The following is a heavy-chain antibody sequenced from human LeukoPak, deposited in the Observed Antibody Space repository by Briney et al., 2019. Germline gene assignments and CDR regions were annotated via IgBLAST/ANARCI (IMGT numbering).Heavy chain of an antibody. CDR2: IYDSGST. J-gene: IGHJ3*02. Sequence: PSETLSLTCTVYGGSVSSGSYYWSWIRQPPGKGLEWLAYIYDSGSTNYNPSLKGRVTISVDPSKNQFSLKLSSVTAAGAALYYCARFEYLSPLDAFDIWGQGTLVAVSS. D-gene: IGHD2-2*01. V-gene: IGHV4-61*01. CDR3: ARFEYLSPLDAFDI. CDR1: GGSVSSGSYY.